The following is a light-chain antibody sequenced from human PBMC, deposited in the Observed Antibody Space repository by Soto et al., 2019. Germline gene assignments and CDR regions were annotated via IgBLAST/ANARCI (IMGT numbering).Light chain of an antibody. V-gene: IGLV1-40*01. J-gene: IGLJ2*01. CDR1: SSNIGAGYD. CDR2: ANN. Sequence: QPVLTQPPSVSGAPGQRVTISCAGNSSNIGAGYDVHWYQNLPGSAPKLLIYANNNRPSGVPDRFSGSKSGTSASLAITGLQAEDEADYYCQSYDTSLSASIFGGGTKLNVL. CDR3: QSYDTSLSASI.